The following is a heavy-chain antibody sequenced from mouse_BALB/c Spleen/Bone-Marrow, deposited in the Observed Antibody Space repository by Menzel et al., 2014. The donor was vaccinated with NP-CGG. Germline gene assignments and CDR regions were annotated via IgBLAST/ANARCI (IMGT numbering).Heavy chain of an antibody. Sequence: DVQLVESGGGLVQPGGSLRLSCAISGFTFTDYYMSWVRQPPGKALEWLGFIRNKANGCTTEYSTSVKGRFTISSDNSQSILYLQMNTLRAEDSATYYCARDTTSNIYWYFDVWGAGTTVTVSS. CDR1: GFTFTDYY. J-gene: IGHJ1*01. CDR3: ARDTTSNIYWYFDV. V-gene: IGHV7-3*02. CDR2: IRNKANGCTT. D-gene: IGHD2-5*01.